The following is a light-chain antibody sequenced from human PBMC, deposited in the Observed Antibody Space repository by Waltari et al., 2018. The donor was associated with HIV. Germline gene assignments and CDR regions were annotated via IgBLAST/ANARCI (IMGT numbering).Light chain of an antibody. CDR1: SSDVGPYDY. J-gene: IGLJ2*01. Sequence: QSALTQPPSASGSPGQSVTISCPGTSSDVGPYDYVSWYQQPPDKAPRLIIYEVNKRPSGVPDRFSGSKSGNTASLTVSGLQAEDEADYYCTSYAGSNNLVIFGGGTKVTVL. CDR3: TSYAGSNNLVI. CDR2: EVN. V-gene: IGLV2-8*01.